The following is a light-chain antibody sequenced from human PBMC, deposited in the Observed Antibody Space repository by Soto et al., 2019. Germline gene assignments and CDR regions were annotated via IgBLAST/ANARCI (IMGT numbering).Light chain of an antibody. Sequence: IVLAQSPTTLSLSPKEKDTLSCRANQSVSSYLAWYQQKPGQAPRLLIYDASNRATGIPARFSGSGSGTDFTLTISSLEPEDFAVYYCQQRSNWQVTFGGGTKVDIK. CDR2: DAS. J-gene: IGKJ4*01. CDR1: QSVSSY. V-gene: IGKV3-11*01. CDR3: QQRSNWQVT.